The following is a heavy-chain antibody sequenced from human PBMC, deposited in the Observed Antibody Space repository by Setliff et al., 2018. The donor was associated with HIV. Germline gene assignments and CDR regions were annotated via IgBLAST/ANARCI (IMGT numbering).Heavy chain of an antibody. V-gene: IGHV1-24*01. CDR3: ATGVTGTYISSGRNLDY. J-gene: IGHJ4*02. Sequence: ASVKVSCKVSGYTLTELSMHWVRQAPGKGLEWMGNFAPEDGETIYAQKFQGRITMTEDTSTDTAYMALSNLRSEDTALYYCATGVTGTYISSGRNLDYWGQGTQGTVPQ. D-gene: IGHD6-19*01. CDR1: GYTLTELS. CDR2: FAPEDGET.